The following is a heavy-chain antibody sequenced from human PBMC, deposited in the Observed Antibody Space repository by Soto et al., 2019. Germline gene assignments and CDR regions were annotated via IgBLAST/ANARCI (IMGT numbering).Heavy chain of an antibody. CDR1: GYTFTSYA. J-gene: IGHJ6*03. D-gene: IGHD3-3*01. CDR2: ISAYNGNT. Sequence: GASVKVSCKASGYTFTSYAMHWVRQAPGQGLEWMGWISAYNGNTNYAQKLQGRVTMTTDTSTSTAYMELRSLRSDDTAVYYCARDHNRFLEWFTPSVYMDVWGKGTTVTVSS. CDR3: ARDHNRFLEWFTPSVYMDV. V-gene: IGHV1-18*01.